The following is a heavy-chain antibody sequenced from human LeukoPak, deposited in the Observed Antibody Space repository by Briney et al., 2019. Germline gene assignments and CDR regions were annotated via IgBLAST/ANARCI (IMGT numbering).Heavy chain of an antibody. V-gene: IGHV3-74*01. Sequence: GSLRLSCAASGFTFSSYWMRWVRQVPGKGLVWVARIGTDGSGTTYADYVQGRFTISRDNAKNTLFLQMNSLRAEDTAVYYCARDKYGGNSNAFDTWGQGTLVTVSS. J-gene: IGHJ3*02. CDR3: ARDKYGGNSNAFDT. CDR1: GFTFSSYW. CDR2: IGTDGSGT. D-gene: IGHD4-23*01.